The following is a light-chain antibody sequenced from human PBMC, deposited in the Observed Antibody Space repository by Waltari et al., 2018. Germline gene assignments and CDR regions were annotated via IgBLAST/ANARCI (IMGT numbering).Light chain of an antibody. CDR3: QSYDSSLSAVV. V-gene: IGLV1-40*01. J-gene: IGLJ2*01. Sequence: QSVLTQPPSVSGAPGQRVTISCTGSSSNIGAGYDVHWYQQLPGTAPKFLIYGNSNRPSGVPDRFSGSKSGTSASLAITGLQAEDEADYYCQSYDSSLSAVVFGGGTKLTVL. CDR2: GNS. CDR1: SSNIGAGYD.